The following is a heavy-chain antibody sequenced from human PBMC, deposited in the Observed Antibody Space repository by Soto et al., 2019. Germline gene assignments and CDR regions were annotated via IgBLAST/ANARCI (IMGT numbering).Heavy chain of an antibody. J-gene: IGHJ5*02. CDR3: ARDWSIAVAGYNWFDP. CDR1: GGSVSSGSYY. D-gene: IGHD6-19*01. V-gene: IGHV4-61*01. Sequence: SETLSLTCTVSGGSVSSGSYYWSWIRQPPGKGLEWIGYIYYSESTNYNPSLKSRVTISVDTSKNQFSLKLSSVTAADTAVYYCARDWSIAVAGYNWFDPWGQGTLVTVSS. CDR2: IYYSEST.